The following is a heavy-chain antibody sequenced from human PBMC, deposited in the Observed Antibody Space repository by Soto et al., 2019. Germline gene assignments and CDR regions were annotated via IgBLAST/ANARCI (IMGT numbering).Heavy chain of an antibody. Sequence: PSETLSLTCTVSGGSISSGDYYWSWIRQPPGKGLEWIGYIYYSGSTYYNPSLKSRVTISVDTSKNQFSLKLSSVTAADTAVYYCARNEVEVWEGMDVWGQGTTVTVSS. CDR1: GGSISSGDYY. CDR3: ARNEVEVWEGMDV. V-gene: IGHV4-30-4*01. CDR2: IYYSGST. J-gene: IGHJ6*02. D-gene: IGHD1-26*01.